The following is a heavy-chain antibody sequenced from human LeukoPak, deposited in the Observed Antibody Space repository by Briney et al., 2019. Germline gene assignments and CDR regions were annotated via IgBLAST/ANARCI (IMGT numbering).Heavy chain of an antibody. V-gene: IGHV4-59*01. D-gene: IGHD3-22*01. CDR1: GGSISNYH. Sequence: SETLSLTCTVSGGSISNYHWSWMRQPPGKGLEWIGYVDYSGSTNYSPSLKSRISISVDTSKNQFSLKLRSVTAADTAVYYCAKAGGYSPLIYYYYYMDVWGKGTTVTVSS. CDR2: VDYSGST. CDR3: AKAGGYSPLIYYYYYMDV. J-gene: IGHJ6*03.